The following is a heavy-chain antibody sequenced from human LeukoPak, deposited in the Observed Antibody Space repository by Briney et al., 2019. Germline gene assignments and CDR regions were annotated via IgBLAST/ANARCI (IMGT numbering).Heavy chain of an antibody. J-gene: IGHJ4*02. CDR1: GFTFSSYA. CDR2: ISGSGGST. CDR3: ARAPIHYGDYVGTFDY. Sequence: PGGSLRLSCAASGFTFSSYAMSWVRQAPGKGLEWVSGISGSGGSTYYADSVKGRFTISRDTSTNTLYLQMNSLRADDTAVYFCARAPIHYGDYVGTFDYWGQGTLVTVSS. V-gene: IGHV3-23*01. D-gene: IGHD4-17*01.